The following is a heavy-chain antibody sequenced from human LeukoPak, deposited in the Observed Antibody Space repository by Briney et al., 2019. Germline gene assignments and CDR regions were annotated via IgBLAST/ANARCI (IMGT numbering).Heavy chain of an antibody. J-gene: IGHJ6*04. Sequence: GASVKVSCKASGGTFSSYAISWVRQAPGQELEWMGGIIPIFGTANYAQKFQGRVTITADESTSTAYMELSSLRSEDTAVYYCARETSFGAGTNVYCGMDVWGKGTTVTVSS. CDR3: ARETSFGAGTNVYCGMDV. V-gene: IGHV1-69*13. CDR1: GGTFSSYA. CDR2: IIPIFGTA. D-gene: IGHD3-16*01.